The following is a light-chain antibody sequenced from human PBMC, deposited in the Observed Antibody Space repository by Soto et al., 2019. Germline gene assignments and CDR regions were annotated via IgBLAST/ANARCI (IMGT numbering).Light chain of an antibody. CDR2: DDN. Sequence: QALLTQPPSVSAAPGQKVTISCSGSSSNIGGNSVSWYQQLPGTASKLLIYDDNKRPSGIPDRFSGSKSGTSATLGITGFQTGDEADYYCGSWDSSLSAYVFGTGTKVTVL. V-gene: IGLV1-51*01. CDR1: SSNIGGNS. CDR3: GSWDSSLSAYV. J-gene: IGLJ1*01.